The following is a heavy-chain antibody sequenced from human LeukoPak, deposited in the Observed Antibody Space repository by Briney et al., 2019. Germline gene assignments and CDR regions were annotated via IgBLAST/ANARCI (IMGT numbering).Heavy chain of an antibody. CDR1: GFTFGDYA. J-gene: IGHJ4*02. CDR3: TSYYDSSGYPGDY. Sequence: GRSLRLPCTASGFTFGDYAMSWFRQAPGKGLEWVGFIRSKAYGGTTEYAASVKGRFTISRDDSKSIAYLQMNSLKTEDTAVYYCTSYYDSSGYPGDYWGQGTPVTVSS. D-gene: IGHD3-22*01. V-gene: IGHV3-49*03. CDR2: IRSKAYGGTT.